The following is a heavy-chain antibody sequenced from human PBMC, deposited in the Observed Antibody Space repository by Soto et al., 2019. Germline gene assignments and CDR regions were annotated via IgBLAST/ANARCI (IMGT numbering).Heavy chain of an antibody. V-gene: IGHV4-4*02. Sequence: QVQLQESGPGLVKPSGTLSLTCAVSGGSISSSNWWSWVSQPPGKGLEWIGEIYHSGSTNYNPSPKSRVTISVDKSKNQFSLKLSSVTAADTAVYSCARTPWDGYTGYYFDYWGQGTLVTVSS. CDR1: GGSISSSNW. CDR2: IYHSGST. D-gene: IGHD5-18*01. J-gene: IGHJ4*02. CDR3: ARTPWDGYTGYYFDY.